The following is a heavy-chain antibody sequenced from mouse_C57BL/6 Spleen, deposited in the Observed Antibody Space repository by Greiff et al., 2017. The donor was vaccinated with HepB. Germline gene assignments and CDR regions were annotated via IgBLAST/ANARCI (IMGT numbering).Heavy chain of an antibody. V-gene: IGHV1-54*01. J-gene: IGHJ4*01. CDR2: INPGSGGT. CDR3: ARSYGSSYGYAMDY. D-gene: IGHD1-1*01. Sequence: VNVVESGAELVRPGTSVKVSCKASGYAFTNYLIEWVKQRPGQGLEWIGVINPGSGGTNYNEKFKGKATLTADKSSSTAYMQLSSLTSEDSAVYFCARSYGSSYGYAMDYWGQGTSVTVSS. CDR1: GYAFTNYL.